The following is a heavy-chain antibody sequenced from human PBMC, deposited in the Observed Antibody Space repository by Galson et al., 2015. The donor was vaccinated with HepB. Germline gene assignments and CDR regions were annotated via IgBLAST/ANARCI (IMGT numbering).Heavy chain of an antibody. V-gene: IGHV5-51*01. Sequence: QSGAEVKKPGESLKISCKGSGYSFTSYWIGWVRQMPGKGLEWMGIIYPGDSDTRYSPSFQGQVTISADKSISTAYLQWSSLKASDTAMYYCARHFGDSSSPYYHYGMDVWGQGTTVTVSS. D-gene: IGHD6-6*01. CDR2: IYPGDSDT. CDR3: ARHFGDSSSPYYHYGMDV. J-gene: IGHJ6*02. CDR1: GYSFTSYW.